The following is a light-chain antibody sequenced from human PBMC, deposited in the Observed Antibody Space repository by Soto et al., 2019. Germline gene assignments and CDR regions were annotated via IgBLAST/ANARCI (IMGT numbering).Light chain of an antibody. Sequence: DIVMTQTPLSSPVTLGQPASISCRSSQSLVHSDGSTYLSWLHQRPGQPPRLLIYKTSIRFSGVPDRFRGSGAGTDFTLSISRVEAEDVGIYYCMQASQFPFTFGPGTTVDIK. CDR2: KTS. CDR1: QSLVHSDGSTY. CDR3: MQASQFPFT. J-gene: IGKJ3*01. V-gene: IGKV2-24*01.